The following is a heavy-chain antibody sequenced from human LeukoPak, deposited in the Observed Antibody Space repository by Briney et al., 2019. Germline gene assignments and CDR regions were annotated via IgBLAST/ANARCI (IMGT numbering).Heavy chain of an antibody. V-gene: IGHV4-4*07. D-gene: IGHD3-3*02. CDR1: GGSISSYY. J-gene: IGHJ6*03. CDR2: VFTGGNT. CDR3: ARGVSTIFNPYSYYMDV. Sequence: SETLSLTCTLSGGSISSYYWSWIRQPAGKGLEWIGRVFTGGNTYYSPSLTSRVTMSLDTSKNQVSLNLSYVTAADTTVYYCARGVSTIFNPYSYYMDVWGKGTTVTVSS.